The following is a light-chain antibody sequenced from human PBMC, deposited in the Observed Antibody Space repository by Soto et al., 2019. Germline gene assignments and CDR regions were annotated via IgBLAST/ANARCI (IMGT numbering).Light chain of an antibody. V-gene: IGKV1-27*01. J-gene: IGKJ3*01. CDR3: QKYKSAPYT. CDR1: QGISNS. Sequence: DIQMTQSPSSLSASIGDRVTITCRASQGISNSLAWYQQKPWKGPSLLIYDASTLQSGVPSRFSGSGSGTDFTLTINSLQPEDVATYYCQKYKSAPYTFGPGTKVDIK. CDR2: DAS.